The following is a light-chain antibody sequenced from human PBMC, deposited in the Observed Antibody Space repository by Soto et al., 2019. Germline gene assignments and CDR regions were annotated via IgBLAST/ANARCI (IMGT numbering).Light chain of an antibody. J-gene: IGKJ1*01. Sequence: EIVLTQSPGTLSLSPGERATLSCRATQSVSARSLAWYQQRPGQAPRLLIYGASTRATGIPDRFSGSGSGTDFTLTISRLEPDDFAVYYCQQYGTSPRTFGQGTKVDIK. CDR3: QQYGTSPRT. CDR2: GAS. V-gene: IGKV3-20*01. CDR1: QSVSARS.